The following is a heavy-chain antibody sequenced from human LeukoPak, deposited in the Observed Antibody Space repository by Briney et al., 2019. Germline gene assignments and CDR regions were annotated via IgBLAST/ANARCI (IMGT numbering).Heavy chain of an antibody. V-gene: IGHV3-30-3*01. D-gene: IGHD3-16*02. J-gene: IGHJ2*01. CDR1: GFTFSNYA. CDR3: ARDPLSARQTGYFDL. CDR2: ISYDGSNK. Sequence: PGRSLRLSCAASGFTFSNYALHWVRQAPGKGLEWVAVISYDGSNKYSADSVKGRFTISRDNSKNTLYLQMNSLRAEDTAVYYCARDPLSARQTGYFDLWGRGTLVTVSS.